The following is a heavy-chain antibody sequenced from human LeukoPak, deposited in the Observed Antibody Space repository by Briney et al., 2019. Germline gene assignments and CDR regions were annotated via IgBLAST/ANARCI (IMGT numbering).Heavy chain of an antibody. V-gene: IGHV4-59*08. CDR2: IYYSGST. CDR1: GGSFSGYY. D-gene: IGHD5-18*01. CDR3: ARHWSYSYGYPADDAFDI. J-gene: IGHJ3*02. Sequence: PSETLSLTCAVYGGSFSGYYWSWIRQPPGKGLEWIGYIYYSGSTNYNPSLKSRVTISVDTSKNQFSLKLSSVTAADTAVYYCARHWSYSYGYPADDAFDIWGQGTMVTVSS.